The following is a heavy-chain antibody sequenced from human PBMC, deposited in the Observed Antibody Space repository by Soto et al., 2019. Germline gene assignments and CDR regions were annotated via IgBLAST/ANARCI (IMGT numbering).Heavy chain of an antibody. CDR3: ARFRTVTKNYYYYGMDV. D-gene: IGHD5-18*01. CDR2: INPSGGST. V-gene: IGHV1-46*01. CDR1: GYTFTSYY. J-gene: IGHJ6*02. Sequence: ASVKVSCKASGYTFTSYYMHWVRQAPGQGLEWMGIINPSGGSTSYAQKFQGRVTMTRDTSTSTVYMELSSLRSEDTAVYYCARFRTVTKNYYYYGMDVWGQGTTVTVSS.